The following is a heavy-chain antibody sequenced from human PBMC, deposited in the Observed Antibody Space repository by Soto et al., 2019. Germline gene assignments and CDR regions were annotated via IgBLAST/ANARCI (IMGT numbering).Heavy chain of an antibody. V-gene: IGHV1-69*13. D-gene: IGHD2-2*01. J-gene: IGHJ4*02. CDR2: IIPIFGTA. Sequence: GASVKVSCKASGGTFSSYAISWVRQAPGQGLEWMGGIIPIFGTANYAQKFQGRVTITADESTSTAYMELSSLRSEDTAVYYCARDPGYCSSTSCPAWDDYWGQGTMVTVYS. CDR3: ARDPGYCSSTSCPAWDDY. CDR1: GGTFSSYA.